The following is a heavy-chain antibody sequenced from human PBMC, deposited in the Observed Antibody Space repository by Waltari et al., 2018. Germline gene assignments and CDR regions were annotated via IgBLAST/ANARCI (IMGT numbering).Heavy chain of an antibody. J-gene: IGHJ4*02. Sequence: EVQVVESGGGLIQPGGSLRLSCAASGFTVSTNYMSWVSQAPGKGLEWVSVIYSSGNTYFADSVKGRFTISRDNSKNTLYLQMNSLRAEDAAVYYCARGYCSGGSCYLGDYWGQGTLVTVSS. D-gene: IGHD2-15*01. CDR3: ARGYCSGGSCYLGDY. CDR2: IYSSGNT. V-gene: IGHV3-53*01. CDR1: GFTVSTNY.